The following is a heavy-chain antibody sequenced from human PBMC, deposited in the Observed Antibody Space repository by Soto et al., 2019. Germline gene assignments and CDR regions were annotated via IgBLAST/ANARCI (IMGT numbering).Heavy chain of an antibody. Sequence: QVQLVQSGAEVKKPGSSVKVSCKASGGTFSSYTISWVRQAPGQGLEWMGRIIPILGIANYAQKFQGRVTITADKSTSTAYMELSSLRSEDTAVYYCARDWGDSSGFDPWGQGTLVTVSS. CDR2: IIPILGIA. J-gene: IGHJ5*02. D-gene: IGHD3-22*01. V-gene: IGHV1-69*08. CDR3: ARDWGDSSGFDP. CDR1: GGTFSSYT.